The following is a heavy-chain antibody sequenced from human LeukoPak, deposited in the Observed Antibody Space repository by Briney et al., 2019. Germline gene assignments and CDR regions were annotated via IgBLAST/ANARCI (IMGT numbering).Heavy chain of an antibody. CDR1: GFTFSSYA. Sequence: GGSLRLSYAASGFTFSSYAMSWVRQAPGKGLEWVSAISGSGGSTYYADSVKGRFTISRDNSKNTLYLQMNSLRAEDTAVYYCAKDAGYDSSGEVDYWGQGTLVTVSS. CDR3: AKDAGYDSSGEVDY. J-gene: IGHJ4*02. V-gene: IGHV3-23*01. D-gene: IGHD3-22*01. CDR2: ISGSGGST.